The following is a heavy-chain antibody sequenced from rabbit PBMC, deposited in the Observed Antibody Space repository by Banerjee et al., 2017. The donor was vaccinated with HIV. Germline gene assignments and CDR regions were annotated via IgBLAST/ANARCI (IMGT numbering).Heavy chain of an antibody. CDR2: IYTASGST. CDR3: ARDPYSSGWGGSL. CDR1: GSDISSNA. Sequence: QEQLVESGGGLVQPEGSLTLTCKASGSDISSNAMCWVRQAPGKGLEWSACIYTASGSTYYTSWAKGRFTISRTSSTTVALQMTSLTAADTATYFCARDPYSSGWGGSLWGPGTLVTVS. D-gene: IGHD4-1*01. J-gene: IGHJ4*01. V-gene: IGHV1S45*01.